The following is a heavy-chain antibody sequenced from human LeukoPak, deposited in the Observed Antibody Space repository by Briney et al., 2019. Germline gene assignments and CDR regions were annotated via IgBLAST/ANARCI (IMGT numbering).Heavy chain of an antibody. V-gene: IGHV1-24*01. Sequence: GASVKVSCKVSGYTLTELSMHWVRQAPGKGLEWMGGFDPEDGETIYAQKFQGRVTMTEDTSTDTAYMELSSLRSEDMAVYYCARDYGDSPLYYYGMDVWGQGTTVTVSS. D-gene: IGHD4-17*01. CDR1: GYTLTELS. J-gene: IGHJ6*02. CDR3: ARDYGDSPLYYYGMDV. CDR2: FDPEDGET.